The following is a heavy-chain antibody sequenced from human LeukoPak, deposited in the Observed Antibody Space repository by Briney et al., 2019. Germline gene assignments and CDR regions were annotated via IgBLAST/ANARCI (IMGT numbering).Heavy chain of an antibody. CDR1: GGSFSGYY. CDR3: AGMYGSGSYLYWFDP. CDR2: IYHSGST. D-gene: IGHD3-10*01. Sequence: PSETLSLTCAVYGGSFSGYYWGWIRQPPGKGLEWIGSIYHSGSTYYNPSLKSRVTISVDTSKNQFSLKLSSVTAADTAVYYCAGMYGSGSYLYWFDPWGQGTLVTVSS. V-gene: IGHV4-34*01. J-gene: IGHJ5*02.